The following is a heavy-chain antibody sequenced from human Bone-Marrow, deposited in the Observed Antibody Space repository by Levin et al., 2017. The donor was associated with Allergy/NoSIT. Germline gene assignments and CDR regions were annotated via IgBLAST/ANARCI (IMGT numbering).Heavy chain of an antibody. Sequence: GESLKISCKASGYTFTGYYMHWVRQAPGQGLEWMGWINPNSGGTNYAQKFQGRVTMTRDTSISTAYMELSRLRSDDTAVYYCASPSRYSSGAQSNLKKYGMDVWGQGTTVTVSS. V-gene: IGHV1-2*02. CDR1: GYTFTGYY. D-gene: IGHD6-19*01. CDR2: INPNSGGT. CDR3: ASPSRYSSGAQSNLKKYGMDV. J-gene: IGHJ6*02.